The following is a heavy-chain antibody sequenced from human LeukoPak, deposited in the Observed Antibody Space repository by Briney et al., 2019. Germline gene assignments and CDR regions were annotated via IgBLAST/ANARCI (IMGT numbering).Heavy chain of an antibody. D-gene: IGHD3-9*01. Sequence: PGGSLRLSCAAAGFTFSSYAMSWVRQAPGKGLEWVSAISGSGGSTYYADSVKGRFTISRDNSKNTLYLQMNSLRAEDTAVYYCAREGDILTGYPRNWFDPWGQGTLVTVSS. CDR3: AREGDILTGYPRNWFDP. CDR1: GFTFSSYA. J-gene: IGHJ5*02. CDR2: ISGSGGST. V-gene: IGHV3-23*01.